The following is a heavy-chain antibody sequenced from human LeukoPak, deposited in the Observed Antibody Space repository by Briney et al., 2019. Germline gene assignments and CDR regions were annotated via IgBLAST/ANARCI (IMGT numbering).Heavy chain of an antibody. J-gene: IGHJ2*01. D-gene: IGHD2-2*02. CDR1: GGSISIYY. CDR3: ARDRTSVAIPPYWYFDL. Sequence: SETLSLTCTVSGGSISIYYWSWIRQPPGKGLEWIGYIYYSGSTNYNPSLKSRVTISVDTSKHQFSLKLSSVTAADTAVYYCARDRTSVAIPPYWYFDLWGRGTLVTVSS. CDR2: IYYSGST. V-gene: IGHV4-59*01.